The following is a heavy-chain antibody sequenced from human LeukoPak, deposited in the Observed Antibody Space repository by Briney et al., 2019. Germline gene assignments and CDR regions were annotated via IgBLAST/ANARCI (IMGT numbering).Heavy chain of an antibody. CDR2: IKQDGSEK. J-gene: IGHJ6*03. CDR1: GFTFSSYW. D-gene: IGHD2-2*01. Sequence: GGSLRLSCAASGFTFSSYWMSWVRQAPGKGLEWVANIKQDGSEKYYVDSVKGRFTISRDNSKNTLYLQMNSLRAEDTAVYYCAKGCSSTSCYQRGDYYYYYYMDVWGKGTTVTVSS. V-gene: IGHV3-7*03. CDR3: AKGCSSTSCYQRGDYYYYYYMDV.